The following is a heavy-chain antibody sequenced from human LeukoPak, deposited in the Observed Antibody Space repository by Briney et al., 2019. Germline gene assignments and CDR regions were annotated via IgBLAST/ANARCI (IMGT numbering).Heavy chain of an antibody. V-gene: IGHV3-33*01. CDR1: GITFRNYG. Sequence: PGGSLRLSCAASGITFRNYGFHWVRQAPGKGLEWVAIIWYDGSNEYYADSVKGRFTISRDNSKNTLYLQMNSPRAEDTAVYYCATSRGSYYMDVWGKGTTVTVSS. CDR2: IWYDGSNE. D-gene: IGHD1-26*01. J-gene: IGHJ6*03. CDR3: ATSRGSYYMDV.